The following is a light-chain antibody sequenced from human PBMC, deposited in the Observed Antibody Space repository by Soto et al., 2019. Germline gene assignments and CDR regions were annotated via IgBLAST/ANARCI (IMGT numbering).Light chain of an antibody. CDR1: QSISAW. Sequence: DLQITQSPASLSAYGLYSVSINCRASQSISAWLAWYQQKPGKAPKLLIYDASSLESGVSSRFSGSGFGTEFTLTINSLQPDDVATYYCQQYYRYLWTFGQGTKVDIK. J-gene: IGKJ1*01. CDR2: DAS. CDR3: QQYYRYLWT. V-gene: IGKV1-5*01.